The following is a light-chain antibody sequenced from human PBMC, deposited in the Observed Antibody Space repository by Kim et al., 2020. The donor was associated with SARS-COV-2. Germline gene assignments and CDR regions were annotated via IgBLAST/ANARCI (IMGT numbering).Light chain of an antibody. CDR3: QSYDNGNQV. Sequence: GKTVTVSCTGSSGSIARNDMQWNQQRPGGAPTTMICEDSKRPSGVPDRFSGSIDTASNSASLTISGLKTENEADYYCQSYDNGNQVFGGGTQLTVL. CDR2: EDS. J-gene: IGLJ3*02. V-gene: IGLV6-57*02. CDR1: SGSIARND.